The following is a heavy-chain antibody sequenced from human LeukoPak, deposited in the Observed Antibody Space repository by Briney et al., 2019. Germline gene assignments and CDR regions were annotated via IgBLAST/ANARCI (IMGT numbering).Heavy chain of an antibody. CDR2: IYYSGST. J-gene: IGHJ4*02. CDR1: GGSISSSSYY. D-gene: IGHD3-22*01. Sequence: PSETLSLTCTVSGGSISSSSYYWGWIRQPPGEGLEWIGSIYYSGSTYYNPSLKSRVTISVDTSKNQFSLKLSSVTAADTAVYYCARDRLRLLPDYWGQGTLVTVSS. CDR3: ARDRLRLLPDY. V-gene: IGHV4-39*07.